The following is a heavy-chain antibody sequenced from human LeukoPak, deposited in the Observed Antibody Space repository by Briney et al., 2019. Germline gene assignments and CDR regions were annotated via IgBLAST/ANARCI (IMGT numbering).Heavy chain of an antibody. V-gene: IGHV3-7*01. D-gene: IGHD3-16*01. Sequence: GGSLRLSCAASGFTFSSYWMSWVRQAPGKGLEWVANIKQDGSEKYYVDSVKGRFTISRDNAKNSLYLQMNSLRAEDTAVYYCAKESGSDPVWYWGQGTLVTVSS. CDR3: AKESGSDPVWY. CDR2: IKQDGSEK. CDR1: GFTFSSYW. J-gene: IGHJ4*02.